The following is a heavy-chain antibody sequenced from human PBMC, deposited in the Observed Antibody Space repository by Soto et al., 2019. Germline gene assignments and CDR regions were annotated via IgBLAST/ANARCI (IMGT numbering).Heavy chain of an antibody. CDR3: AREYTRKQLVP. Sequence: QVQLVESGGGVVQPGRSLRLSCAASGFTFSSYSMHWVRQAPGKGLEWVAVISFDGSDKYNAESVKGRFTISRDNSKKTLYLQMNSLRPEDTAVSHCAREYTRKQLVPWGQGTLVTVSS. D-gene: IGHD6-6*01. CDR2: ISFDGSDK. V-gene: IGHV3-30-3*01. CDR1: GFTFSSYS. J-gene: IGHJ5*02.